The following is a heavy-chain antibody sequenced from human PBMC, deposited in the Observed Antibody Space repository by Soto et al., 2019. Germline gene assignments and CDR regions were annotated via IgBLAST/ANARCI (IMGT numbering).Heavy chain of an antibody. CDR1: GFSFSSHW. CDR2: IKQDGSEK. D-gene: IGHD1-20*01. CDR3: ARGAPANWNDVYYYYGMDV. Sequence: EVQLVESGGDLVQPGGSLRLSCAASGFSFSSHWMSWVRQAPGKGLEWVANIKQDGSEKYYVDSVKGRFTISRDNAKNSLYLQMNSLRAEDTAVYYCARGAPANWNDVYYYYGMDVWGQGTTVTVSS. J-gene: IGHJ6*02. V-gene: IGHV3-7*01.